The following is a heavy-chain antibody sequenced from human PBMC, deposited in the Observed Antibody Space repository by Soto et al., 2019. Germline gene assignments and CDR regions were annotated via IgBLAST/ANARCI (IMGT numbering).Heavy chain of an antibody. Sequence: SETLSLTCTVSGGSISNYYWSWIRQSAEKRLEWIGRVSSTGSSYYNPSLKSRVTISVDTSKNQVSLNLTSVNAADTAVYYCARGVPAAGTDWFDPWGQGTLVTVSS. CDR2: VSSTGSS. J-gene: IGHJ5*02. CDR1: GGSISNYY. CDR3: ARGVPAAGTDWFDP. V-gene: IGHV4-4*07. D-gene: IGHD6-19*01.